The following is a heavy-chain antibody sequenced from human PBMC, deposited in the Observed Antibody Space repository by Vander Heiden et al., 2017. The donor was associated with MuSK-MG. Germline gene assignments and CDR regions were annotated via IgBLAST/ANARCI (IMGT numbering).Heavy chain of an antibody. J-gene: IGHJ4*02. Sequence: QVQLQESGPGLVKPSETLSLTCTVSGGSISSYYWSWIRQPPGKGLEWLVYIYYSGSTNYNPSLKSRVTISVDTSKNQFSLKLSSVTAADTAVYYCARLSSSSWYYFDYWGQGTLVTVSS. D-gene: IGHD6-13*01. CDR1: GGSISSYY. V-gene: IGHV4-59*08. CDR3: ARLSSSSWYYFDY. CDR2: IYYSGST.